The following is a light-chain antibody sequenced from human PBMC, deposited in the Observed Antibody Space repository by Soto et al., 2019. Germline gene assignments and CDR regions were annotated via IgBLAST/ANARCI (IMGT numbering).Light chain of an antibody. J-gene: IGKJ1*01. CDR2: DIS. CDR3: QQYGVSPRT. Sequence: EIVLTQSPGTLSLSPGERATLSCRASQTIIRTYLAWFQHKPGQAPRLLIYDISTRATGIPDRFSGSGSGTDFTLTINSLEPDDFAVYYCQQYGVSPRTFGQGTKVEIK. CDR1: QTIIRTY. V-gene: IGKV3-20*01.